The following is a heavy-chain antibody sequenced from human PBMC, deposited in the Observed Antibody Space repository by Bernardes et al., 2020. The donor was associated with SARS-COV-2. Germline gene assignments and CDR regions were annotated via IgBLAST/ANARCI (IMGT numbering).Heavy chain of an antibody. CDR3: ARDPPSYGGNSEYFQH. Sequence: SVKVSCKASGGIFSSYAISWVRQAPGQGLEWMGRIIPILGIANYAQKFQGRVTITADKSTSTAYMELSSLRSEDTAVYYCARDPPSYGGNSEYFQHWGQGTLVTVSS. CDR1: GGIFSSYA. V-gene: IGHV1-69*04. D-gene: IGHD4-17*01. CDR2: IIPILGIA. J-gene: IGHJ1*01.